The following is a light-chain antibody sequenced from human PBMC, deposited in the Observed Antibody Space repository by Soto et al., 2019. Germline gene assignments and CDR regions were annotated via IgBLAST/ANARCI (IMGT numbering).Light chain of an antibody. CDR1: SSNIGAGYD. Sequence: QSVLTQPPSVSGAPGQRVTISCTGSSSNIGAGYDVHWYQLLPGTAPKLLIYVNSNRPSGVPDRFSGSKSGTSASLAISGLQAEDEADYYCQSYDSSLSVVFGGGTKLTVL. CDR2: VNS. CDR3: QSYDSSLSVV. J-gene: IGLJ2*01. V-gene: IGLV1-40*01.